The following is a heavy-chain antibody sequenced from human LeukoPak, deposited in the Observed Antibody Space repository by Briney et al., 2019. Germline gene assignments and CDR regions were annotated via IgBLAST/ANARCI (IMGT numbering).Heavy chain of an antibody. CDR1: GGSISSYY. V-gene: IGHV4-4*07. J-gene: IGHJ4*02. D-gene: IGHD4-17*01. CDR3: ARLSTVTTSFDY. Sequence: SETLSLTCTVSGGSISSYYWSWIRQPAGKGLEWIGRIYTSGTTHYDPSLKSRVTMSVDTSKNQFSLKLSSVTAADTAVYYCARLSTVTTSFDYWGQGTLVTVSS. CDR2: IYTSGTT.